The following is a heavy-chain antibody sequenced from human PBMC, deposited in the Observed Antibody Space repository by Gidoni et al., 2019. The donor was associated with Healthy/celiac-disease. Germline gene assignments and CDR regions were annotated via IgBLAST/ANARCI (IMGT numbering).Heavy chain of an antibody. CDR3: ARPRHHRGENWFDP. Sequence: QLQLQESGPGLVKPSETLSLTCTVSGGSISSSSYYWGWIRQPPGKGLEWIGSIYYSGSTYYNPSLKSRVTISVDTSKNQFSLKLSSVTAADTAVYYCARPRHHRGENWFDPWGQGTLVTVSS. V-gene: IGHV4-39*01. J-gene: IGHJ5*02. CDR2: IYYSGST. D-gene: IGHD3-16*01. CDR1: GGSISSSSYY.